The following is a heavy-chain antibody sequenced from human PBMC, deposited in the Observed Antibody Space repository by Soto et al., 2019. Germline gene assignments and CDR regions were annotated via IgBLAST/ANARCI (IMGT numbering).Heavy chain of an antibody. CDR2: ISAYNGNT. Sequence: ASVKVSCKASGYTFTSYGISWVRQAPGQGLEWMGWISAYNGNTNYAQKLQGRVTMTTDTSTSTAYMELRSLRSDDTAVYYCARTGVTIFAQKSLYFDYWGQGTLVTVSS. V-gene: IGHV1-18*01. CDR3: ARTGVTIFAQKSLYFDY. J-gene: IGHJ4*02. CDR1: GYTFTSYG. D-gene: IGHD3-3*01.